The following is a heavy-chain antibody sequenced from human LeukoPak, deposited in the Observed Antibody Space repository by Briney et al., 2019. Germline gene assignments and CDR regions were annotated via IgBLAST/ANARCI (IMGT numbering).Heavy chain of an antibody. D-gene: IGHD2-15*01. CDR1: GFTFSSYA. CDR3: ARATSGGDCYDY. J-gene: IGHJ4*02. CDR2: ISSNGGST. V-gene: IGHV3-64*01. Sequence: GSLRLSCAASGFTFSSYAMYWVRQAPGKGLEYVSAISSNGGSTYYANSVKGRFTISRDNSKNTLYLQMGSLRAEDMAVYYCARATSGGDCYDYWGQGTLVTVSS.